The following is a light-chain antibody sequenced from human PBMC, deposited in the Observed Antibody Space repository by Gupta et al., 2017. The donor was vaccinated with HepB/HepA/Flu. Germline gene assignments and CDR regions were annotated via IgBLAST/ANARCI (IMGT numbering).Light chain of an antibody. CDR3: CSSEGSSTYYV. Sequence: HSALTQPAPLSGSPGPSVTISCTGASSDVGSYNLVSWFQQLPGKAPKLMIYEVRKRPSGVSNRFSGSKSGNTASLTTTGLQAEEEADDYCCSSEGSSTYYVFGTGTKVTVL. J-gene: IGLJ1*01. V-gene: IGLV2-23*02. CDR2: EVR. CDR1: SSDVGSYNL.